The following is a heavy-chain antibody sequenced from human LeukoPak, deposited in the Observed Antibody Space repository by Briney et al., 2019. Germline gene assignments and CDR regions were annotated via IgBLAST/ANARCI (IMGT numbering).Heavy chain of an antibody. D-gene: IGHD2-15*01. CDR3: TRDRIMTDF. V-gene: IGHV3-49*03. CDR2: IRNKASGGTT. CDR1: GFTFGDYS. Sequence: GGSLRLSCTASGFTFGDYSMTWFRQAPGKGLEWVSFIRNKASGGTTEHAASVRGRFTTSRDDSKSIAYLQMNSLKTGDTALYYCTRDRIMTDFWGQGTLVTVSS. J-gene: IGHJ4*02.